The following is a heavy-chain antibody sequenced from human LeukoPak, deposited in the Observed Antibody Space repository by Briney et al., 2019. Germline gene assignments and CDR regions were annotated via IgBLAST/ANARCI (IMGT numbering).Heavy chain of an antibody. D-gene: IGHD1-1*01. J-gene: IGHJ4*02. Sequence: GGSLRLSCAASGFTFSSNHMSWVRQAPGKGLEWVSVIYSGGSTDYADSVRGRFTISRDNSKNTLYLQMNSLRAEDMAVYHCARGPAGYNWGQGTLVTVSS. CDR2: IYSGGST. V-gene: IGHV3-53*01. CDR3: ARGPAGYN. CDR1: GFTFSSNH.